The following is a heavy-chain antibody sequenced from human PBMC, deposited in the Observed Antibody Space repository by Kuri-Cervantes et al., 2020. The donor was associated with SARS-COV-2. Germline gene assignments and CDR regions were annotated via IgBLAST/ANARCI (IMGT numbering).Heavy chain of an antibody. J-gene: IGHJ4*02. Sequence: GESLKISCAASGFTFSSYSMNWVRQAPGKGLEWVSSISGSSSYIYYADSVKGRFTISRDNAKNSLYLQMNSLRAEDTAVYYCAREDSYGYGDYWGQGTLVTVSS. D-gene: IGHD5-18*01. V-gene: IGHV3-21*01. CDR3: AREDSYGYGDY. CDR2: ISGSSSYI. CDR1: GFTFSSYS.